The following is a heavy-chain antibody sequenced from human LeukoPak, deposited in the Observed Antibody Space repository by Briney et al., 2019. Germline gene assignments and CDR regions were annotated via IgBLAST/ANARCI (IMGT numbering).Heavy chain of an antibody. D-gene: IGHD3-22*01. CDR3: ARDLGWLGNLDFDY. CDR2: INPNSGDT. CDR1: VDTFTGFY. V-gene: IGHV1-2*02. Sequence: ASVKVSCKASVDTFTGFYIHWVRQAPGQGLEWMGWINPNSGDTNYAQKFQGRATMTRDTSISTAYMELSRLRSDDTAVYYCARDLGWLGNLDFDYWGQGTLVTVSS. J-gene: IGHJ4*02.